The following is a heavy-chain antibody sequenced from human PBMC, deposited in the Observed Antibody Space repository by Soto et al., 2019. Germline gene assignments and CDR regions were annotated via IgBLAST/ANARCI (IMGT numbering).Heavy chain of an antibody. Sequence: ASVKVACKASGYTFRSYAMQWVRQAPGQRLEWMGWINAGYGNTKSSQKFQDRVTLSRDTSASTAYMELTSLRSEDTAVYYCARDTGDGTFDFWGQGTLVTVSS. CDR2: INAGYGNT. CDR3: ARDTGDGTFDF. D-gene: IGHD7-27*01. CDR1: GYTFRSYA. J-gene: IGHJ4*02. V-gene: IGHV1-3*01.